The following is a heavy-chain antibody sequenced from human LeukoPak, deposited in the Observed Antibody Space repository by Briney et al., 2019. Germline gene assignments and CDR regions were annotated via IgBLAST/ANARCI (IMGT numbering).Heavy chain of an antibody. Sequence: SETLSLTCAVYGGSFSGYYWSWIRQPPGKGLEWIGEINHSGSTNYNPSLKSRVTISVDTSKNQFSLKLSSVTAADTAIYYCARDAKYYFGSRTYFFFEYWGQGTLLTVSS. V-gene: IGHV4-34*01. D-gene: IGHD3-10*01. CDR1: GGSFSGYY. CDR2: INHSGST. CDR3: ARDAKYYFGSRTYFFFEY. J-gene: IGHJ4*02.